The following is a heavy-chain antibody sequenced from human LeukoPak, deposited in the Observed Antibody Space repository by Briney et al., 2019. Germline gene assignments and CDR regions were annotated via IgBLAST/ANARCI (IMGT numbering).Heavy chain of an antibody. CDR1: GFTFSSYG. J-gene: IGHJ4*02. CDR3: AKDWESVAGSGMAS. V-gene: IGHV3-30*18. D-gene: IGHD6-19*01. Sequence: GGSLRLSCAASGFTFSSYGMHWVRQAPGKGLEWVAVISYDGSNKYYADSVKGRFTISRDNSKNALYLRMNSLRAEDTAVYYCAKDWESVAGSGMASWGQGTLVTVSS. CDR2: ISYDGSNK.